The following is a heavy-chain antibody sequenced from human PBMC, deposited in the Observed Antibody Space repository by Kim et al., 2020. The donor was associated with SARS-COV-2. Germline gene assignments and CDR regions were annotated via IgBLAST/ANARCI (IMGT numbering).Heavy chain of an antibody. Sequence: ASVKVSCKASGYTFTSYDINWVRQATGQGLEWMGWMNPHSGNTGYAQKFQGRVTMTRNTSISTAYMELSSLRSEDTAVYYCARGGEGICSGGSCYGSGVDYWGQGTLVTVSS. V-gene: IGHV1-8*02. J-gene: IGHJ4*02. CDR1: GYTFTSYD. CDR3: ARGGEGICSGGSCYGSGVDY. CDR2: MNPHSGNT. D-gene: IGHD2-15*01.